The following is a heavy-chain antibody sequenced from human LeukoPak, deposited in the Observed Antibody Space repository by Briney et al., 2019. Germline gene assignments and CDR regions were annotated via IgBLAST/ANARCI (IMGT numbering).Heavy chain of an antibody. J-gene: IGHJ5*02. V-gene: IGHV4-59*01. CDR2: IYYSGST. CDR3: ARLSMVRGEGGNWFDP. Sequence: SETLSLTCTVSGGSISSYYWSWIRQPPGKGLEWIGYIYYSGSTNYNPSLKSRVTISVDTSKNQFSLKLSSVTAADTAVYYCARLSMVRGEGGNWFDPWGQGTLVTVSS. D-gene: IGHD3-10*01. CDR1: GGSISSYY.